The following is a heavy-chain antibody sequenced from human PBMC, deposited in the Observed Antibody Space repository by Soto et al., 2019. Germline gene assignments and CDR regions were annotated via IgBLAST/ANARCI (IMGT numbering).Heavy chain of an antibody. J-gene: IGHJ6*03. Sequence: QITLKESGPTLVKPTQTLTLTCTFSGFSLSTSGVGVGWIRQPPGKALEWLALIYWDDDNRYSPSLQSRLTITKDTSKNQVVLTMTNMDPVDTATYYCAHSRDDILTCSFYYYMDVWGKGTTVTVSS. V-gene: IGHV2-5*02. CDR1: GFSLSTSGVG. CDR3: AHSRDDILTCSFYYYMDV. CDR2: IYWDDDN. D-gene: IGHD3-9*01.